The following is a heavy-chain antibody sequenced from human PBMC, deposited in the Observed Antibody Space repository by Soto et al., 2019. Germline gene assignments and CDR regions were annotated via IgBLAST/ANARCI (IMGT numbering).Heavy chain of an antibody. CDR3: AREMNYYDTSGDSYFDY. CDR1: GGSISSGTYH. CDR2: IYYSGST. J-gene: IGHJ4*02. V-gene: IGHV4-31*03. Sequence: QVQLQESDPGLVKPSQTLSLTCTVSGGSISSGTYHWSWIRHHPGKGLEWIGYIYYSGSTYYNPSLKSRLTISVDTSKNQFSLRLSSVTAADTAVYYCAREMNYYDTSGDSYFDYWGQGTLVTVSS. D-gene: IGHD3-22*01.